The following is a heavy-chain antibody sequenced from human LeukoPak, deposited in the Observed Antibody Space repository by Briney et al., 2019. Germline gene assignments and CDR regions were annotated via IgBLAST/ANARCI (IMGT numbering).Heavy chain of an antibody. D-gene: IGHD5-18*01. CDR3: TRASRGYSYGFAEY. V-gene: IGHV4-59*01. Sequence: SETLSLTCTVSGGSISSYYWSWLRQPPGKGLEWIGYMYFGGSSNYNPSLKSRVTISIDTSTNQLSLNLNSVTAADTAVYYCTRASRGYSYGFAEYWGQGTLVTVSS. J-gene: IGHJ4*02. CDR1: GGSISSYY. CDR2: MYFGGSS.